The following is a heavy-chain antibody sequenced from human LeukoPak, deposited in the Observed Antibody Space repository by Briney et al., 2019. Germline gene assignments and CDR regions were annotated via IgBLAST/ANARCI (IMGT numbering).Heavy chain of an antibody. D-gene: IGHD3-10*01. Sequence: GGSLRLSCAASGFTFSSYWMHWVRQAPGKGLVWVSRINTDGSSTSYADSVKGRFTISRDNAKNSLYLQMNSLRAEDTALYYCAKDIYGSGTLYRDYWGQGTLVTVSS. CDR3: AKDIYGSGTLYRDY. CDR2: INTDGSST. CDR1: GFTFSSYW. J-gene: IGHJ4*02. V-gene: IGHV3-74*01.